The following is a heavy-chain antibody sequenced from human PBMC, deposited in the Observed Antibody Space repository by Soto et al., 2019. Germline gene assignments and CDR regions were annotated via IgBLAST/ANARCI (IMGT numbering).Heavy chain of an antibody. D-gene: IGHD3-3*01. V-gene: IGHV3-30-3*01. CDR2: ISYDGSNK. CDR3: ARDGEYYDFWSGYSIPFRYYYYGMDV. Sequence: TGGSLRLSCAASGFTFSSYAMHWVRQAPGKGLEWVAVISYDGSNKYYADSVKGRFTISRDNSKNTLYLQMNSLRAEDTAVYYCARDGEYYDFWSGYSIPFRYYYYGMDVWGQGTTVTVSS. CDR1: GFTFSSYA. J-gene: IGHJ6*02.